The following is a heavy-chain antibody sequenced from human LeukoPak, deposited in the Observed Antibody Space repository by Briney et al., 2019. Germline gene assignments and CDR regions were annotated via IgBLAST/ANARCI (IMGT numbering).Heavy chain of an antibody. D-gene: IGHD1-26*01. CDR3: ARVSRYLVGATNWFDP. CDR1: GYTFTSYG. J-gene: IGHJ5*02. Sequence: ASVKVSCKASGYTFTSYGISWVRQAPGQGLEWMGWISAYNGNTNYAQKLQGRVTMTTDTPTSTAYMELRSLRSDDTAVYYCARVSRYLVGATNWFDPWGQGTLVTVSS. CDR2: ISAYNGNT. V-gene: IGHV1-18*01.